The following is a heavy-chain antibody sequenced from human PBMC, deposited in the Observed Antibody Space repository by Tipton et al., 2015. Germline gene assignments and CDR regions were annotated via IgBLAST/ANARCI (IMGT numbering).Heavy chain of an antibody. D-gene: IGHD2-2*02. Sequence: QLVQSGAEVKKPGESLKISCKGSGYSFSNYWIGWVRQMPGKGLEWMGIIYPGDSHTRYNPSFQGQVTISADKSISTAYLHWSSLKASDTAMYYCARPSDTLSPYAFDIWGQGTLVTVSS. CDR2: IYPGDSHT. CDR3: ARPSDTLSPYAFDI. J-gene: IGHJ3*02. CDR1: GYSFSNYW. V-gene: IGHV5-51*01.